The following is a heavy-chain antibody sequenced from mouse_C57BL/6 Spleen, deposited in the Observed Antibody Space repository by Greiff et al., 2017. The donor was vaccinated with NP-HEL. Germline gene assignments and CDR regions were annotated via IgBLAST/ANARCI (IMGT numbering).Heavy chain of an antibody. Sequence: QVQLQQSGAELVKPGASVTISCKASGYAFSSYWMNWVKQRPGKGLEWIGQIYPGDGDTNYNGKFKGKATLTVDKSSSTAYMQLSSLTSEDSAVYFCARGDWDVGFADWGQGTLVTVSA. D-gene: IGHD4-1*01. CDR3: ARGDWDVGFAD. CDR2: IYPGDGDT. J-gene: IGHJ3*01. V-gene: IGHV1-80*01. CDR1: GYAFSSYW.